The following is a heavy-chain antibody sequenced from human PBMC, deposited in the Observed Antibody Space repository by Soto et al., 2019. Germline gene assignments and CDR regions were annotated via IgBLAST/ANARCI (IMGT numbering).Heavy chain of an antibody. V-gene: IGHV3-21*01. D-gene: IGHD3-9*01. CDR2: ISSSSSYI. CDR1: GFTFSGYS. Sequence: GGSLRLSCAASGFTFSGYSMNWVRQAPGKGLEWVSSISSSSSYIKYADSVEGRFTISRDNAKNSLYLQMNSLRAEDTAVYYCARLYDILNIRSMDVWGQGTTVTVSS. J-gene: IGHJ6*02. CDR3: ARLYDILNIRSMDV.